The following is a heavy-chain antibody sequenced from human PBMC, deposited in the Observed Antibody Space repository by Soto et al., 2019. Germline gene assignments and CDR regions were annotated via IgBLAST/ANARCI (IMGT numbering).Heavy chain of an antibody. J-gene: IGHJ5*02. V-gene: IGHV4-31*03. CDR3: ARIRRHGDFGRRNWFDP. CDR2: IYYSGST. CDR1: GGSISSGGYY. D-gene: IGHD3-3*01. Sequence: PSETLSLTCTVSGGSISSGGYYWSWIRQHPGKGLEWIGYIYYSGSTYYNPSLKSRVTISVDTSKNQFSLKLSSVTAADTAVYYCARIRRHGDFGRRNWFDPWGQGTLVTVSS.